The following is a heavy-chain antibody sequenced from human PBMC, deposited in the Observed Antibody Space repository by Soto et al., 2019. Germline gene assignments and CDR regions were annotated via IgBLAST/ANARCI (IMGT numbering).Heavy chain of an antibody. Sequence: SETLSLTCAVSGGSISSGGYSWSWIRQPPGKGLEWIGYIYHSGSTYYNPSLKSRVTISVDRSKNQFSLKLSSVTAADTAVYYCARGQVVDAQPWRHGTLVTVSS. CDR3: ARGQVVDAQP. CDR1: GGSISSGGYS. V-gene: IGHV4-30-2*01. J-gene: IGHJ5*02. D-gene: IGHD2-15*01. CDR2: IYHSGST.